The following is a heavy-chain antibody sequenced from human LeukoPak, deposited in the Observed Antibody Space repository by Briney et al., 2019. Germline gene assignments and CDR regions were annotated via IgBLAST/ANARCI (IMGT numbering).Heavy chain of an antibody. J-gene: IGHJ3*02. CDR2: ISWNSGSI. Sequence: GGSLRLSCAASGFTFDDYAMHWVRQAPGKGLEWASGISWNSGSIGYADSVKGRFTISRDNAKNSLYLQMNSLRAEDMALYYCAKGLAAMVTDDAFDIWGQGTMVTVSS. CDR3: AKGLAAMVTDDAFDI. V-gene: IGHV3-9*03. CDR1: GFTFDDYA. D-gene: IGHD5-18*01.